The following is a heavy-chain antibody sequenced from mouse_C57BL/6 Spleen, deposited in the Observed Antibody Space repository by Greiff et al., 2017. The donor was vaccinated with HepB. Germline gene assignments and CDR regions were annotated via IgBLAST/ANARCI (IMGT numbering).Heavy chain of an antibody. CDR3: ARKGYSNYVEWFAY. V-gene: IGHV2-2*01. D-gene: IGHD2-5*01. CDR2: IWSGGST. CDR1: GFSLTSYG. Sequence: QVQLKESGPGLVQPSQSLSITCTVSGFSLTSYGVHWVRQSPGKGLEWLGVIWSGGSTDYNAAFISRLSISKDNSKSQVFFKMNSLQADDTAIYYCARKGYSNYVEWFAYWGQGTLVTVSA. J-gene: IGHJ3*01.